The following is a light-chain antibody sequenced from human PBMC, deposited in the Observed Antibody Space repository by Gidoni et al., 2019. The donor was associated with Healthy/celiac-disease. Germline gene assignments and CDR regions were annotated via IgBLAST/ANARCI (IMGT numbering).Light chain of an antibody. V-gene: IGKV3-20*01. CDR2: GAY. Sequence: NALTQSPGTLSLSPGERATLSCTASQTVSSSYLAWYQQKPGQAPMLLIYGAYSRATGIPDRFGGSGSGTDFTLTISRLEPEDFAVYYCQQYGSSPPPFGQGTKVEVK. CDR1: QTVSSSY. J-gene: IGKJ1*01. CDR3: QQYGSSPPP.